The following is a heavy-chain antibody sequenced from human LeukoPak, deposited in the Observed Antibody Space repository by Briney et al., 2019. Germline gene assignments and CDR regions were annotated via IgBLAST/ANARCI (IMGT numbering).Heavy chain of an antibody. V-gene: IGHV3-49*04. J-gene: IGHJ4*02. D-gene: IGHD3-3*01. Sequence: GGSLRLSCTASGFTFSGSGMHWVRQAPGKGLEWVGFIRSKAYGGTTEYAASVKGRFTISRDDSKSIAYLQMNSLKTEDTAVYYCTREYDFWSGYFDYWGQGTLVTVSS. CDR1: GFTFSGSG. CDR3: TREYDFWSGYFDY. CDR2: IRSKAYGGTT.